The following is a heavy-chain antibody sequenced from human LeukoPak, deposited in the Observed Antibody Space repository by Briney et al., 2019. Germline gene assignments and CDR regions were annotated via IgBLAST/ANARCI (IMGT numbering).Heavy chain of an antibody. D-gene: IGHD3-10*01. CDR1: GYSISSDYF. CDR2: IYYSGYT. Sequence: SETLSLTCTVSGYSISSDYFWGWIRQPPGKGLEWIGSIYYSGYTYYNPSVESRVTISVDTSKNQFSLKLSSVTAADTAVYYCAKHYMGSYDNRGLDYWGQGTLVTVSS. J-gene: IGHJ4*02. CDR3: AKHYMGSYDNRGLDY. V-gene: IGHV4-38-2*02.